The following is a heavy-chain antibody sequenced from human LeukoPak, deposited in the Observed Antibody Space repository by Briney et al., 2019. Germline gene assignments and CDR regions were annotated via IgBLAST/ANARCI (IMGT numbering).Heavy chain of an antibody. CDR1: GYTFTTYY. CDR3: ARAWLQYLFDTRNWFDP. V-gene: IGHV1-46*01. CDR2: INPSGGST. Sequence: GASVKVSCKASGYTFTTYYVHWVRQAPGQGLEWMGIINPSGGSTTYAQKFRGRLTMTRDTSISTAYMELSRLRSDDTAVYYCARAWLQYLFDTRNWFDPWGQGTLVTVSS. D-gene: IGHD5-24*01. J-gene: IGHJ5*02.